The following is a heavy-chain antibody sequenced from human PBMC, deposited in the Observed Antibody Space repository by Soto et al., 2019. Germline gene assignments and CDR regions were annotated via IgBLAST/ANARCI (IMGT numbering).Heavy chain of an antibody. D-gene: IGHD3-22*01. Sequence: PSETLSLTCTVSGGSISSYYWSWIRQPPGKGLEWIGYIYYSGSTNYNPSLKSRVTISVDTSKNQFSLKLSSVTAADTAVYYCARGYYYDSSGYYGQQAFDIWGQGTMVTVSS. CDR3: ARGYYYDSSGYYGQQAFDI. CDR2: IYYSGST. CDR1: GGSISSYY. J-gene: IGHJ3*02. V-gene: IGHV4-59*01.